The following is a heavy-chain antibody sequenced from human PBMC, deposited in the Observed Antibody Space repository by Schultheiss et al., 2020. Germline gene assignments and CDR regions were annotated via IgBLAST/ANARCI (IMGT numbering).Heavy chain of an antibody. D-gene: IGHD3-16*01. J-gene: IGHJ4*02. V-gene: IGHV3-7*03. Sequence: GGSLRLSCAASQFFFSIYGMNWVRQAPGKGLEWVANIKQDGSEKYYVDSVKGRFTISRDNAKNSLYLQMNSLRAEDTAVYYCARGTLFGGDSFDYWGQGTLVTVSS. CDR2: IKQDGSEK. CDR1: QFFFSIYG. CDR3: ARGTLFGGDSFDY.